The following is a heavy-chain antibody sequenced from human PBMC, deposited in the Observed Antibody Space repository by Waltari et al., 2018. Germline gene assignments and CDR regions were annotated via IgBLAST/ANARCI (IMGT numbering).Heavy chain of an antibody. V-gene: IGHV4-39*01. CDR1: GGSISSSPYY. CDR2: ISYSGST. CDR3: ARLCLGCPFDY. D-gene: IGHD6-19*01. Sequence: QLQLQESGPGLLKPSETLSLTCTVSGGSISSSPYYWGWIRQPPGKGLEWIGSISYSGSTYDTPAVKSLITISVDTSKNQFSLKLSSVIAADTAVDYCARLCLGCPFDYWGQGTLVTVSS. J-gene: IGHJ4*02.